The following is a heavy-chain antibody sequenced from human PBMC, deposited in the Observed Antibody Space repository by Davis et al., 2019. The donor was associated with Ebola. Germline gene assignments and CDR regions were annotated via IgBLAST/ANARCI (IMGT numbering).Heavy chain of an antibody. CDR2: ISSSSSTI. CDR3: ARDQEAAPRDIVVVVAATPAYYGMDV. D-gene: IGHD2-15*01. V-gene: IGHV3-48*02. CDR1: GFTFSSYS. J-gene: IGHJ6*02. Sequence: GGSLRLSCAASGFTFSSYSINWVRQAPGKGLEWVSYISSSSSTIYYADSGKGRFTISRDNAKNSLYLQMNSLRDEDTAVYYCARDQEAAPRDIVVVVAATPAYYGMDVWGQGTTVTVSS.